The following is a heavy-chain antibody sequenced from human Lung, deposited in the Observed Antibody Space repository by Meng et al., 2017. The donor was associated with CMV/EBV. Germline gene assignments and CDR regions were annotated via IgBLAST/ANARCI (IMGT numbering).Heavy chain of an antibody. Sequence: ESLKIPWGASGFHLDDYAMHWVRQAPGKGLEWVTLISWDGGSTYYADSVKGRFTISRDNSKNSLYLQMTSLRAEDTALYYCAKDRHYYDSSGPLDYWGQGTXVTVSS. D-gene: IGHD3-22*01. CDR1: GFHLDDYA. CDR2: ISWDGGST. CDR3: AKDRHYYDSSGPLDY. V-gene: IGHV3-43D*03. J-gene: IGHJ4*02.